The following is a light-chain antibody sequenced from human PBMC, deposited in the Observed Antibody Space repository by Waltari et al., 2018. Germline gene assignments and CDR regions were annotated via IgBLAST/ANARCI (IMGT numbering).Light chain of an antibody. CDR3: QQTNSFPRT. CDR2: SAS. J-gene: IGKJ1*01. Sequence: VGDRVTITCRASQGIDNWLAWYQQKPGKAPKFLIYSASSLQSGVPSRFVGSGSGTDFILTISRLQPEDSATYFCQQTNSFPRTFGQGTKVAIK. CDR1: QGIDNW. V-gene: IGKV1D-12*01.